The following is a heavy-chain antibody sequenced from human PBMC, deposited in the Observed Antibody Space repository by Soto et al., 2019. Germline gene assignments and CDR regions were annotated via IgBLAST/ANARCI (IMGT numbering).Heavy chain of an antibody. D-gene: IGHD5-12*01. CDR1: CFTFKSYP. CDR3: AKGYGFRATMNHFDY. V-gene: IGHV3-23*01. J-gene: IGHJ4*02. Sequence: GGSLTLSCAAPCFTFKSYPMSWVRQAPGKGLEWVSAISGSGGSTYYADSVKGRFTISRDNSKNTLYLQMNSLRAEDTAVYYCAKGYGFRATMNHFDYWGQGT. CDR2: ISGSGGST.